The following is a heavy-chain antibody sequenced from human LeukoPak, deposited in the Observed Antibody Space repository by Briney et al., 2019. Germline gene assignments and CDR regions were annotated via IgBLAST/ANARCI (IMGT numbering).Heavy chain of an antibody. CDR2: INHSGST. Sequence: SSETLSLTCAVYGGSFSGYYWSWTRQPPGKGLEWIGEINHSGSTNYNPSLKSRVTISVDTSKNQFSLKLSSVTAADTAVYYCARGDYSSSWYLTFDYWGQGTLVTVSS. CDR3: ARGDYSSSWYLTFDY. D-gene: IGHD6-13*01. V-gene: IGHV4-34*01. J-gene: IGHJ4*02. CDR1: GGSFSGYY.